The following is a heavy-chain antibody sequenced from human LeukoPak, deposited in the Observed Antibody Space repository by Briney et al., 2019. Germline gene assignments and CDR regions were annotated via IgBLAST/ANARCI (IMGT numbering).Heavy chain of an antibody. Sequence: ASVKVSCKASGYTFTSYGISWVRQAPGQVLEWMGWISAYNGNTNYAQQLQGRVTMTTDTSTSTAYMELRSLRSDDTAVYYCARVQGYIAADRPYYYGMDVWGQGTTVTVSS. CDR1: GYTFTSYG. D-gene: IGHD6-13*01. CDR2: ISAYNGNT. CDR3: ARVQGYIAADRPYYYGMDV. V-gene: IGHV1-18*01. J-gene: IGHJ6*02.